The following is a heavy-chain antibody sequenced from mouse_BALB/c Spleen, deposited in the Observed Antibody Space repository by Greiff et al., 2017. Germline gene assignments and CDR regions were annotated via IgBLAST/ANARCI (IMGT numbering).Heavy chain of an antibody. CDR1: GFSLTGYG. CDR3: ARDDRAEGVFDY. CDR2: ICGDGST. Sequence: QVQLKESGPGLVAPSQSLSITCTASGFSLTGYGVNWVRQPPGKGLEWLGNICGDGSTDYNSALKSRLIINKDNTKYQVFLKMNSLQTDDTARDYCARDDRAEGVFDYWGQGTLVTVSA. V-gene: IGHV2-6-7*01. J-gene: IGHJ3*01.